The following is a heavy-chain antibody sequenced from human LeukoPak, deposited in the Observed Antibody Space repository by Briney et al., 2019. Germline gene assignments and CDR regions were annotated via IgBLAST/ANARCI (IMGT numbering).Heavy chain of an antibody. V-gene: IGHV3-48*03. CDR3: ARDIGYCSSTSCSGWFDP. CDR2: ISSSGSTI. Sequence: GGSLRLSCAASGFTFSSYEMNWVRQAPGKGLEWVSYISSSGSTIYYADSVKGRFTISRDNAKNSLYLQMNSLRAEDTAVYYCARDIGYCSSTSCSGWFDPWGQGTLVTVSS. D-gene: IGHD2-2*01. CDR1: GFTFSSYE. J-gene: IGHJ5*02.